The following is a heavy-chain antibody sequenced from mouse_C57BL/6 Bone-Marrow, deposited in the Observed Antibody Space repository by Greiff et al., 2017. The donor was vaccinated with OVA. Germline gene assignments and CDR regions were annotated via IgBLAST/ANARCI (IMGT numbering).Heavy chain of an antibody. CDR2: IHPSDSDT. D-gene: IGHD2-4*01. CDR3: AICAPPYDYAGFAY. CDR1: GYTFTSYW. Sequence: VQLQQPGAELVKPGASVKVSCKASGYTFTSYWMHWVKQRPGQGLEWIGRIHPSDSDTNYNQKFKGKATLTVDKSSSTAYMQLSSLTSEDSAVYYCAICAPPYDYAGFAYWGQGTLVTVSA. V-gene: IGHV1-74*01. J-gene: IGHJ3*01.